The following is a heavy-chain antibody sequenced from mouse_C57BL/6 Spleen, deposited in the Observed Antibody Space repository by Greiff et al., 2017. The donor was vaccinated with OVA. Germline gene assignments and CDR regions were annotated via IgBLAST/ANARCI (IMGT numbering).Heavy chain of an antibody. CDR1: GFTFSSYG. V-gene: IGHV5-6*02. J-gene: IGHJ1*03. CDR3: ARRVDYYYGSDWYFDV. Sequence: EVNVVESGGDLVKPGGSLKLSCAASGFTFSSYGMSWVRQTPDKRLEWVANISSGGSYTYYPDSVKGRFTISRDNAKNTVYRQMSSLKSEDTAMYYCARRVDYYYGSDWYFDVWGTGTTVTVSS. D-gene: IGHD1-1*01. CDR2: ISSGGSYT.